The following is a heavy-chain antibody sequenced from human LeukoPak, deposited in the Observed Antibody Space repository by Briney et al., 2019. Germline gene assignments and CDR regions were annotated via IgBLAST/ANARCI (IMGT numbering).Heavy chain of an antibody. J-gene: IGHJ4*02. D-gene: IGHD2-15*01. CDR3: TKASAERCLGAFCYPFGH. Sequence: GGSLRLSCAASGFTFSSYGMHWVRQAPGKGLEWVAATVGIGPDTYHADSVKGRFTTSRDNSKNILYLQMNSLRVEDTAVYYCTKASAERCLGAFCYPFGHWGQGTLVTVSS. CDR2: TVGIGPDT. CDR1: GFTFSSYG. V-gene: IGHV3-23*01.